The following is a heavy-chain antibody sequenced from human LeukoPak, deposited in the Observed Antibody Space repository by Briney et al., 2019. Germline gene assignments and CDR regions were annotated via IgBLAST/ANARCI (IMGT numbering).Heavy chain of an antibody. V-gene: IGHV3-7*01. CDR1: GFTFSSYW. J-gene: IGHJ5*02. D-gene: IGHD5-24*01. CDR3: ARDREIWLPHNWFDP. Sequence: GGSLRLSCAASGFTFSSYWMSWVRQAPGKGLEWVANIKQDGGEEYYVDSVKGRFTISRDNGKNSLFLQVTSLRAEDTAVYYCARDREIWLPHNWFDPWGQGTLVTVSS. CDR2: IKQDGGEE.